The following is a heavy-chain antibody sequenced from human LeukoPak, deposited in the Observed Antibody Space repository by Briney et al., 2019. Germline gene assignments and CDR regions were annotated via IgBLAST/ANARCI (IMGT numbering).Heavy chain of an antibody. CDR1: GGSISSSSYY. J-gene: IGHJ4*02. V-gene: IGHV4-39*07. CDR3: ARVVYGDSSKDFDY. Sequence: SETLSLTCTVSGGSISSSSYYWGWIRQPPGKGLEWIGSIYYSGSTYYNPSLKSRVTISVDTSKNQFSLKLSSVTAADTAVYYCARVVYGDSSKDFDYWGQGTLVTVSS. D-gene: IGHD4-17*01. CDR2: IYYSGST.